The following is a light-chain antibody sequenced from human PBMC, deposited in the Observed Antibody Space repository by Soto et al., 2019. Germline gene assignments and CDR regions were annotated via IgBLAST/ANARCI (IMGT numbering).Light chain of an antibody. CDR1: QNIIRH. J-gene: IGKJ5*01. CDR3: QHSYNMPIA. CDR2: AAS. Sequence: ASQNIIRHLNWYQHKPGRAPRLLIYAASTLQSGVPSRFTGSGSGTEFTLTITGLQPEDFATYYCQHSYNMPIAVGQGTRLEIK. V-gene: IGKV1-39*01.